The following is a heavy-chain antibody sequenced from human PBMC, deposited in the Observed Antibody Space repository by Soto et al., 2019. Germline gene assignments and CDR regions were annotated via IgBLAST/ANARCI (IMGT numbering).Heavy chain of an antibody. J-gene: IGHJ5*02. Sequence: SETLSLTCTVSGGSISNADYYWSWIRQPPGKGLEWIGYIYYSGSTYYNPSLKSRLNISIDTSKNHFSLKLSSVTAADTAVYYCARGESGYYKAYKWFDPWGQGTLVTVSS. D-gene: IGHD3-22*01. V-gene: IGHV4-30-4*01. CDR1: GGSISNADYY. CDR3: ARGESGYYKAYKWFDP. CDR2: IYYSGST.